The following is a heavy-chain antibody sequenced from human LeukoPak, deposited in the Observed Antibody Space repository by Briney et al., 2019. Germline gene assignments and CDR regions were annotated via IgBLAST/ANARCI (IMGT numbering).Heavy chain of an antibody. CDR3: ASGVPETSPLDY. D-gene: IGHD6-6*01. Sequence: PGGSLRLSCAASGFTFSNKAMSWVRQPPGKGLEWIGEIYHSGSTNYNPSLKSRVTISVDKSKNQFSLKLSSVTAADTAVYYCASGVPETSPLDYWGRGTLVTVSS. CDR1: GFTFSNKAM. J-gene: IGHJ4*02. V-gene: IGHV4-4*02. CDR2: IYHSGST.